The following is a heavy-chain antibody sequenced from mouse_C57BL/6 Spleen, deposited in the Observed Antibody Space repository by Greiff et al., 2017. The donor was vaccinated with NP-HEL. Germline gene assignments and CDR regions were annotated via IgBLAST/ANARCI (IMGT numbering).Heavy chain of an antibody. V-gene: IGHV1-55*01. J-gene: IGHJ2*01. CDR1: GYTFTSYW. Sequence: VQLQQPGAELVKMSCKASGYTFTSYWITWVKQRPGQGLEWIGDIYPGSGSTNYNEKFKSKATLTVDTSSSTAYMQLSSLTSEDSAVYYCARDGTVYFDYWGQGTTLTVSS. D-gene: IGHD1-1*01. CDR2: IYPGSGST. CDR3: ARDGTVYFDY.